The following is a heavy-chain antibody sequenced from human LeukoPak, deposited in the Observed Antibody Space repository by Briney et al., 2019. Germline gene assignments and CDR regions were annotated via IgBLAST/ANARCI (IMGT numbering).Heavy chain of an antibody. CDR1: GGSISRSSYY. CDR3: ARGPAREWPNWFDP. CDR2: MYYSGST. Sequence: SETLSLTCTVSGGSISRSSYYWGWIRQPPGKGLEWIGNMYYSGSTYYNPSLKSRVTISIDTSKNQFSLKLNSVTAADTAVYYCARGPAREWPNWFDPWGQGTLVTVSP. V-gene: IGHV4-39*07. D-gene: IGHD3-3*01. J-gene: IGHJ5*02.